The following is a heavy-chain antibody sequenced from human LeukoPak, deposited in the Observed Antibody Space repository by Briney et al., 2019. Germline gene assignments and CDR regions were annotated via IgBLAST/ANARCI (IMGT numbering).Heavy chain of an antibody. V-gene: IGHV1-2*02. Sequence: RGASVKVSCKASGYTFTGYYMHWVRQAPGQGLEWMGWINPNSGGTNYAQKFQGRVTMTRDTSISTAYMELSRLRSDDTAVYYCARGPITTDNWFDPWGQGTLVTVSS. J-gene: IGHJ5*02. CDR2: INPNSGGT. CDR3: ARGPITTDNWFDP. CDR1: GYTFTGYY. D-gene: IGHD4-11*01.